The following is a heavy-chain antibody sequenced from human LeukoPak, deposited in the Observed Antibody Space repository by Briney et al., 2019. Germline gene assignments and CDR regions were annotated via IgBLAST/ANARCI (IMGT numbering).Heavy chain of an antibody. CDR1: GFTFTSSA. CDR3: AAAPRRYDFWSGYHRLFDY. Sequence: GASVKVSCKASGFTFTSSAVQWVRQARGQRLEWIGWIVVGSGNTNYAQKFQERVTITRDMSTSTAYMELSSLRSEDTAVYYCAAAPRRYDFWSGYHRLFDYWGQGTLVTVSS. J-gene: IGHJ4*02. V-gene: IGHV1-58*01. D-gene: IGHD3-3*01. CDR2: IVVGSGNT.